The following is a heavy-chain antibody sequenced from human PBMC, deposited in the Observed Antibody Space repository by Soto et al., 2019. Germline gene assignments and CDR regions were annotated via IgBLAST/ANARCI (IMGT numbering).Heavy chain of an antibody. CDR2: SGGT. J-gene: IGHJ4*02. V-gene: IGHV4-59*08. D-gene: IGHD6-19*01. CDR1: GDSISDHY. CDR3: ARHQGSGRPLFDY. Sequence: SLTLPLPCTVFGDSISDHYWSXIRQPPGKGLEWIGSSGGTNYNPPLKSRVTISSDTSKNHFFLKLSSVTATDTAVYFCARHQGSGRPLFDYWGQGILVTVSS.